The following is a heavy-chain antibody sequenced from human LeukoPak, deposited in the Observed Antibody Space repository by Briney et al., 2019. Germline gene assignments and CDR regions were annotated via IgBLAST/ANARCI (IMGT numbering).Heavy chain of an antibody. V-gene: IGHV1-18*01. CDR3: ARDLAASGLSGWYY. CDR1: GYTFTSYG. Sequence: ASVTVSCKASGYTFTSYGISWVRQAPGQGLEWMGWISAYNGNTNYAQKLQGRVTMTTDTSTSTAYMELRSLRSDDTAVYYCARDLAASGLSGWYYWGQGTLVTVSS. J-gene: IGHJ4*02. CDR2: ISAYNGNT. D-gene: IGHD6-19*01.